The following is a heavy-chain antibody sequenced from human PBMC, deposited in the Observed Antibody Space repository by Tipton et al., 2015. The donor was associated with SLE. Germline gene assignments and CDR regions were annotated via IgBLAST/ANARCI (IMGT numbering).Heavy chain of an antibody. Sequence: GSLRLSCAASGFTFSSYAMSWVRQAPGKGLEWVSVIYSGGSTYYADSVKGRFTISRDNAKNSLYLQMNSLRVEDTALYYCAKDAQYGSSGSPNYFDYWGQGTLVTVSS. CDR1: GFTFSSYA. V-gene: IGHV3-23*03. J-gene: IGHJ4*02. CDR3: AKDAQYGSSGSPNYFDY. D-gene: IGHD6-19*01. CDR2: IYSGGST.